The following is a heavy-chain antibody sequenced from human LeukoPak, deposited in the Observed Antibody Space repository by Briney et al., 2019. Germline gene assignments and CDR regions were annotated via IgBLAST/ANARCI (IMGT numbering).Heavy chain of an antibody. CDR3: ARVFGGVKTPWEA. V-gene: IGHV1-18*04. CDR2: INTYNSNT. D-gene: IGHD3-16*01. CDR1: GYTFTGYY. J-gene: IGHJ6*03. Sequence: ASVKVSCKASGYTFTGYYMHWVRQAPGQGLEWMGWINTYNSNTNYAQKLQGRVTMTTDTSTSTAYMELRSLRSDDTAVYYCARVFGGVKTPWEAWGKGTTFPASS.